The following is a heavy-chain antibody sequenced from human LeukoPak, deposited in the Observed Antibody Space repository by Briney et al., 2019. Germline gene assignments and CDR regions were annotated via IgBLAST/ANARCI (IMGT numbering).Heavy chain of an antibody. Sequence: PGGSLRLSCAASGFTFSSYDMHWVRQATGKGLEWVSAIGTAGDTYYPGSVKGRFTISRENAKNSLYLQMNSLRAGDTAVYYCARVGRVYGSGSYDYWGQGTLVTVSS. J-gene: IGHJ4*02. CDR2: IGTAGDT. V-gene: IGHV3-13*01. D-gene: IGHD3-10*01. CDR3: ARVGRVYGSGSYDY. CDR1: GFTFSSYD.